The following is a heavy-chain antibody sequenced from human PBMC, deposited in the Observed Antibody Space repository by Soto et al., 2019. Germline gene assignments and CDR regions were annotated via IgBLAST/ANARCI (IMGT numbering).Heavy chain of an antibody. CDR1: RGSISSYY. D-gene: IGHD3-10*01. CDR3: ARDRITLANDAFDI. CDR2: IYTSGSN. J-gene: IGHJ3*02. Sequence: LXLTCKVSRGSISSYYWSWIRQLAWKGLEWIGRIYTSGSNNYNPGLKSRVTMSVDTSKNQFSLNLSSVTAAAVTAVYYWARDRITLANDAFDIWGQGTMVTVSS. V-gene: IGHV4-4*07.